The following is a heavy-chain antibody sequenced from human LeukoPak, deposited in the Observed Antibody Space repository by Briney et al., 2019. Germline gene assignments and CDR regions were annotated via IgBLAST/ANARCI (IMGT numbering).Heavy chain of an antibody. J-gene: IGHJ4*02. Sequence: PGGSLRLSCAASGFTFSSYAMSWVRQAPGKGLEWVSATSGSGGSTYYADSVKGRFTISRDNSKNTLYLQMNSLRAEDTAVYYCAKDSLVRGYSYGLDYWGQGTLVTVSS. D-gene: IGHD5-18*01. CDR3: AKDSLVRGYSYGLDY. V-gene: IGHV3-23*01. CDR1: GFTFSSYA. CDR2: TSGSGGST.